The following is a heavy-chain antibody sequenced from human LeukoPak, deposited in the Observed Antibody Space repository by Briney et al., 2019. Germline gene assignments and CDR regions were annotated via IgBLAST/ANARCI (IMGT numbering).Heavy chain of an antibody. CDR1: GFTFSSYA. D-gene: IGHD3-3*01. CDR3: AKTYYDFWSGYYNDY. V-gene: IGHV3-23*01. J-gene: IGHJ4*02. Sequence: GGSLRLSCAASGFTFSSYAMSWVRQAPGKGLEWVSAISGSGGSTYYADSVKGRFTISRDNSKNTLYLQMNSLRAEDTALYYCAKTYYDFWSGYYNDYWGQGTLVTVSS. CDR2: ISGSGGST.